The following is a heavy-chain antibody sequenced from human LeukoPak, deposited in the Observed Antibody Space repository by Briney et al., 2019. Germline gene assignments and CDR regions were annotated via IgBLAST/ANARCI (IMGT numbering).Heavy chain of an antibody. CDR1: GYTFTSYD. V-gene: IGHV1-8*01. CDR2: MNPNSGNT. D-gene: IGHD7-27*01. Sequence: ASVKVSCKASGYTFTSYDINWMRQATGQGLEWMGWMNPNSGNTGYAQKFQGRVTMTRNTSISTAYMELSSLRSEDTAVYYCARGYPRWGSKSDYWGQGTLVTVSS. CDR3: ARGYPRWGSKSDY. J-gene: IGHJ4*02.